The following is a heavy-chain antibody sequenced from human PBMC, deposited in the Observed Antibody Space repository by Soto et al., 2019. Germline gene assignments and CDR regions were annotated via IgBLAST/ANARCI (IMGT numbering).Heavy chain of an antibody. J-gene: IGHJ6*02. D-gene: IGHD3-10*01. CDR2: IYYIGSI. CDR1: GGSISSGGYY. V-gene: IGHV4-31*03. Sequence: QVQLQESGPGLVKPSQTLSLTCTVSGGSISSGGYYWSWIRQHPGKGLEWIGYIYYIGSIYYNPSLKSRVTISVDTSKNQFSLKLSPVTAADTAVYYCARDLRLRGFYGMDVWGQGTTVTVSS. CDR3: ARDLRLRGFYGMDV.